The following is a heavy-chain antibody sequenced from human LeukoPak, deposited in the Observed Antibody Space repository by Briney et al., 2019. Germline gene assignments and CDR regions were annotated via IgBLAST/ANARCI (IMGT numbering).Heavy chain of an antibody. Sequence: SETLSLTCAVYGGSFSGYYWSWIRQPPGKGLEWIGEINHSGSTSYNPSLKSRVTISVDTSKNQFSLKLSSVTAADTAVYYCARGLSYYDFWSGYYIGVAFDIWGQGTMVTVSS. V-gene: IGHV4-34*01. D-gene: IGHD3-3*01. CDR2: INHSGST. CDR3: ARGLSYYDFWSGYYIGVAFDI. J-gene: IGHJ3*02. CDR1: GGSFSGYY.